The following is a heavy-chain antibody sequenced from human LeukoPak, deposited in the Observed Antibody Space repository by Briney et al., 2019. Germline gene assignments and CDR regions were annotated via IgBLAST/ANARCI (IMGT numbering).Heavy chain of an antibody. J-gene: IGHJ4*02. CDR3: VRDQAGLDY. V-gene: IGHV6-1*01. CDR2: TYYRDKWYN. CDR1: GDSVSSNSGA. D-gene: IGHD6-13*01. Sequence: SQTLSLTCAISGDSVSSNSGAWNWIRQSPSRGLEWLRSTYYRDKWYNDYAESVKSRINIKPDTSRNQFSLQLNSVTPEDTAVYYCVRDQAGLDYWGQGTLVTVSS.